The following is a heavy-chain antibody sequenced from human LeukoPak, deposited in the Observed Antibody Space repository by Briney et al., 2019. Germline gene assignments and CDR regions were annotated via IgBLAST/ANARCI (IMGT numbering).Heavy chain of an antibody. V-gene: IGHV1-2*06. J-gene: IGHJ6*02. Sequence: ASVKVSCKASGYTFTGYYMHWVRQAPGQGLEWMGRINPNSGGTNYAQKFQGRVTMTRVTSISTAYMELSRLRSDDTAVYYCAREKVRQSGMDVWGQGTTVTVSS. CDR3: AREKVRQSGMDV. CDR1: GYTFTGYY. D-gene: IGHD2-2*01. CDR2: INPNSGGT.